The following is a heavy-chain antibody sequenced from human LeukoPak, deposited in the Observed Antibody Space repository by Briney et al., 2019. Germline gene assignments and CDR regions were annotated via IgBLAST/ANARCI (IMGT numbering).Heavy chain of an antibody. CDR3: ARAGITNYYYYMDV. Sequence: ASVKVSCKASGYTFTSYGISWVRQAPGQGLEWMGWISAYNGNTNYAQKLQGRVTMTTDTSTSTAYMGLRSLRSDDTAVYYCARAGITNYYYYMDVWGKGTTVTVSS. V-gene: IGHV1-18*01. CDR2: ISAYNGNT. D-gene: IGHD3-10*01. CDR1: GYTFTSYG. J-gene: IGHJ6*03.